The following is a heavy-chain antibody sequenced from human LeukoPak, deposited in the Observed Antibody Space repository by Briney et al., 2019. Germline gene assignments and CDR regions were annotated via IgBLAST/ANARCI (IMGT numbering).Heavy chain of an antibody. CDR1: GGSFSDYY. J-gene: IGHJ4*02. D-gene: IGHD3-9*01. V-gene: IGHV4-34*01. Sequence: SETLSLTCAAYGGSFSDYYWSWIRQPPGKGLEWVGEINYSGSTNYNPSLKSRVTISVDTSKNQFSLKLSSVTAADTAVYYCARSPDILTGEKFDYWGQGTLVTVSS. CDR2: INYSGST. CDR3: ARSPDILTGEKFDY.